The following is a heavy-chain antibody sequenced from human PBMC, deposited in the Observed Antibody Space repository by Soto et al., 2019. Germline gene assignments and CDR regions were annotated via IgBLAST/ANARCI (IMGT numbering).Heavy chain of an antibody. V-gene: IGHV3-33*01. CDR3: ARDRSISLDGMDV. CDR2: IWYDGSNK. D-gene: IGHD6-13*01. Sequence: PGGSLRLSCAASGFTFSRYGMHWVRQAPDKGLEWVAVIWYDGSNKYYADSVKGRFTISRDNSKNTLYLQMNSLRAEDTAVYYCARDRSISLDGMDVWGQGTTVTVSS. J-gene: IGHJ6*02. CDR1: GFTFSRYG.